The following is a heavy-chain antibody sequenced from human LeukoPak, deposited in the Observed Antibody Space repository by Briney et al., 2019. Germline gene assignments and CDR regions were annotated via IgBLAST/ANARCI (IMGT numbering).Heavy chain of an antibody. Sequence: GGSLRLSCAASGFTFSNYWMTWVRQAPGKGLEWVANIKQDGSERFYVDSVKGRFTIPRDNAKNSLYLQMNSLRAEDTAVYYCAREDTVAGDAFDIWGQGTMVTVSS. CDR3: AREDTVAGDAFDI. CDR1: GFTFSNYW. D-gene: IGHD4-23*01. CDR2: IKQDGSER. J-gene: IGHJ3*02. V-gene: IGHV3-7*01.